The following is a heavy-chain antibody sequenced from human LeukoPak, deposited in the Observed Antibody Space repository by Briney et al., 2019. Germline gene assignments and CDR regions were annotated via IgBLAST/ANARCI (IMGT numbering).Heavy chain of an antibody. J-gene: IGHJ4*02. D-gene: IGHD3-3*01. CDR3: AKDFRLWSGYPYYFDY. CDR1: GFTVSSNY. Sequence: GGSLRLSCAASGFTVSSNYMSWVRQAPGKGLEWVTFIRYDGSNKYYADSVKGRFTISRDNSKNTLYLQMNSPRAEDTAVYYCAKDFRLWSGYPYYFDYWGQGTLVTVSS. V-gene: IGHV3-30*02. CDR2: IRYDGSNK.